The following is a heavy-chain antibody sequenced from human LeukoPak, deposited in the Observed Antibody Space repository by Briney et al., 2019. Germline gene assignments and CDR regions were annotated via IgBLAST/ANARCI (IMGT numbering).Heavy chain of an antibody. V-gene: IGHV4-39*01. CDR1: GGLISISTYY. J-gene: IGHJ4*02. D-gene: IGHD5-24*01. CDR3: ARHRRDGSPTQD. Sequence: PSETLSLTCTVSGGLISISTYYWGWIRQPPGKGLEWIGSIYYSGTTHYNPSLKSRVTIAVDTSKNQFSLKLSSVTAADTAVYYCARHRRDGSPTQDWGQGILVTVSS. CDR2: IYYSGTT.